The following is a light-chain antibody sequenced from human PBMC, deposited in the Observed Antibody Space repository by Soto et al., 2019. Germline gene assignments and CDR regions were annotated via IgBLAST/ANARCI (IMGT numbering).Light chain of an antibody. CDR2: AAS. CDR1: QDISSW. CDR3: QQANSFPIT. V-gene: IGKV1-12*01. J-gene: IGKJ5*01. Sequence: DIQMTQSPSSVSASAGDRVTITCRASQDISSWLAWYQQKPGKAPKLLIYAASSLQSGVPSRFSGSGSGTDSTLTISSLQPEDFATYYCQQANSFPITFGQGTRLEIK.